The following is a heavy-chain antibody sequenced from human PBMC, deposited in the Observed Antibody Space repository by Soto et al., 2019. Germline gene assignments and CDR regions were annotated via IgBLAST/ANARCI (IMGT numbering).Heavy chain of an antibody. CDR2: ISYDGRNK. D-gene: IGHD2-2*01. Sequence: QVQLVESGGGVVQPGRSLRLSCAASGFTFSSYAMHWVRQAPGKGLEWVAVISYDGRNKYYADSVKGGFTISRDNSKNTLCLQMNSLRAEDTAVYYCARDVPAAKILDSWGQGTLVTVSS. J-gene: IGHJ4*02. CDR1: GFTFSSYA. V-gene: IGHV3-30*04. CDR3: ARDVPAAKILDS.